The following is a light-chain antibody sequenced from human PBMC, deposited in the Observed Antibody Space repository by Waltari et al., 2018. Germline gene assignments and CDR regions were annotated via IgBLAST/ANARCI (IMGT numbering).Light chain of an antibody. J-gene: IGKJ4*01. CDR2: DAS. CDR3: QQRSNWPPGLT. Sequence: EIVLTQSPATLSLSPGERAPLSGSASQSVSSYLARYQQKPGKAPRLLIYDASNRATSIPARFSGSGSGTDFTLTISSLEPEDFAVYYCQQRSNWPPGLTFGGGTKVEIK. V-gene: IGKV3-11*01. CDR1: QSVSSY.